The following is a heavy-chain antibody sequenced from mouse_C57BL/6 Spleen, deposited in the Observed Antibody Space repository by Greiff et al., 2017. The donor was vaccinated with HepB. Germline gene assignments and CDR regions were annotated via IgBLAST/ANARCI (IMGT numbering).Heavy chain of an antibody. CDR3: ARRELGPDYAMDY. V-gene: IGHV1-63*01. J-gene: IGHJ4*01. CDR1: GYTFTNYW. Sequence: QVQLKESGAELVRPGTSVKMSCKASGYTFTNYWIGWAKQRPGHGLEWIGDIYPGGGYTNYNEKFKGKATLTADKSSSTAYMQFSSLTSEDSAIYYCARRELGPDYAMDYWGQGTSVTVSS. D-gene: IGHD4-1*01. CDR2: IYPGGGYT.